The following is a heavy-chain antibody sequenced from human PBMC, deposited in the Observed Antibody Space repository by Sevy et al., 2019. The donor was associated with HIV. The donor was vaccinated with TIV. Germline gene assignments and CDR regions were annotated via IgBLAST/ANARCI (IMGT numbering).Heavy chain of an antibody. CDR3: ARIGYSSSAFDY. Sequence: GGSLRLSCAASGFTFSNYWMSWVRQAPGKGLEWVANIRQDGSVKYYVDSVKGRFTVSRDNAKTSVYLNMNSLRVEDTALYYCARIGYSSSAFDYWGQGTLVTVSS. D-gene: IGHD6-6*01. CDR2: IRQDGSVK. J-gene: IGHJ4*02. V-gene: IGHV3-7*01. CDR1: GFTFSNYW.